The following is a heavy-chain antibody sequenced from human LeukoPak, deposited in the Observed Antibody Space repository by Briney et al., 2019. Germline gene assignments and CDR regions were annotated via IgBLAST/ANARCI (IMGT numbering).Heavy chain of an antibody. D-gene: IGHD3-22*01. CDR1: GFTFSSYA. V-gene: IGHV3-23*01. J-gene: IGHJ6*02. Sequence: GGSLRLSCAASGFTFSSYAMSWVRQAPGKGLEWVSAIRGSGGSTYYADSVKGRFTISRDNSKNTLYLQMNSLRAEDTAVYYCAKAHTYYYDSSGYYYVLNYYYGMDVWGQGTTVTVSS. CDR3: AKAHTYYYDSSGYYYVLNYYYGMDV. CDR2: IRGSGGST.